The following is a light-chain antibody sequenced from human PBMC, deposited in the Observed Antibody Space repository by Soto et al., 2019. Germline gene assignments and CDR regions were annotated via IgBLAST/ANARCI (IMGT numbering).Light chain of an antibody. CDR3: SSYTRSTPLV. V-gene: IGLV2-14*03. CDR1: SSDVGGYDY. J-gene: IGLJ2*01. Sequence: QSALTQPASVSGSPGPSITISCTGTSSDVGGYDYVSWYQQHPGKAPKLMIFDVSNRPSGVSNRFSGSKSGSTASLTISGLQAEDEGDYYCSSYTRSTPLVFGGGTKLTVL. CDR2: DVS.